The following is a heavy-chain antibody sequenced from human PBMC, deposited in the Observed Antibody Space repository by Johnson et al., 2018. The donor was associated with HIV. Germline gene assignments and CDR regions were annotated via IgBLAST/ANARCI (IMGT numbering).Heavy chain of an antibody. D-gene: IGHD6-13*01. V-gene: IGHV3-9*01. Sequence: VQLVESWGGLVQPGRSLRLSRAASGFTFDDYAMDWVRQAPGKGLEWVSGISWNSGSIGYADSVKGRFTISRDNAKNSLYLQMNSLRAEDTAVYYCAKDRSGSWYGADAFDIWGQGTKVSVSS. CDR3: AKDRSGSWYGADAFDI. J-gene: IGHJ3*02. CDR2: ISWNSGSI. CDR1: GFTFDDYA.